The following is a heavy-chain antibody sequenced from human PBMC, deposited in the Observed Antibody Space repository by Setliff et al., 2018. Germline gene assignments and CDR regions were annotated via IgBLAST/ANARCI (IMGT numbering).Heavy chain of an antibody. Sequence: SETLSLTCSVSNFSVTTVYYWGWVRQPPGKGLEWIANVYYSGSTFYSPSLQSRVTMSVDTAKNQFSLNLHSVTAADTAVYYCVRTSTRRYFDLWGRGTLVTSPQ. CDR2: VYYSGST. D-gene: IGHD2-2*01. CDR1: NFSVTTVYY. CDR3: VRTSTRRYFDL. V-gene: IGHV4-38-2*01. J-gene: IGHJ2*01.